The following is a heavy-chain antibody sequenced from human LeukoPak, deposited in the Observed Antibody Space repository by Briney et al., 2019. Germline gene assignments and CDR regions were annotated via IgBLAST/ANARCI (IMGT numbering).Heavy chain of an antibody. D-gene: IGHD3-9*01. CDR2: ISAYNGNT. J-gene: IGHJ3*02. V-gene: IGHV1-18*01. CDR3: AREGASFYDILTGYYPPDAFDI. Sequence: ASVKVSCKASGYTFTSYGISWVRQAPGQGLEWMGWISAYNGNTNYAQKLQGRVTMTTDTSTSTAYMELRSLRSDDTAVYYCAREGASFYDILTGYYPPDAFDIWGQGTMVTVSS. CDR1: GYTFTSYG.